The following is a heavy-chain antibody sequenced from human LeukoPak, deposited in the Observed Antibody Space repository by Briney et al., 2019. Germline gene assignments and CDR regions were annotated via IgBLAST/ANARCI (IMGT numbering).Heavy chain of an antibody. V-gene: IGHV1-46*01. Sequence: ASLKVSCKASVYTLTSSYMHSVRQTPGQEVERMGIIYPIGDSTTYAQKFQGGVTMPRDTSTSTAYMELSSLRSEDTAVYYCARVTSSGYYSNWGQGTLVTVSS. CDR1: VYTLTSSY. D-gene: IGHD3-22*01. J-gene: IGHJ4*02. CDR2: IYPIGDST. CDR3: ARVTSSGYYSN.